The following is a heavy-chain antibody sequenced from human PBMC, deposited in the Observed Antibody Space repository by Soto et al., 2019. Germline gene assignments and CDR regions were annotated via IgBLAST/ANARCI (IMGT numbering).Heavy chain of an antibody. J-gene: IGHJ5*02. CDR3: ARRDRSGFSYWLDT. CDR2: IYFSGTT. Sequence: QVQLQESGPGLVKPSQTLSLTCTVSGGSISSGDYYWSWIRQHPGKGLEWIGTIYFSGTTYYNPSRKSRVTISLDTSKSQFSLELSSVTAADTAVYYCARRDRSGFSYWLDTWGQGTLVTVSS. D-gene: IGHD3-22*01. V-gene: IGHV4-31*03. CDR1: GGSISSGDYY.